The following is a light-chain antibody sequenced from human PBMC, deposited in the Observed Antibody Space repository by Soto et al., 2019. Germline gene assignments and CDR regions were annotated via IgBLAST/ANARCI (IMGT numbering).Light chain of an antibody. CDR2: DVN. Sequence: SVLTQPASVSGSPGQSITISCTGTSSDVGGYNYVSWYQQHPGKAPKLMIYDVNNRPSGVSNRFSGSKSGSTASLTISGLQAEDEADYYCSSYTSSSTRVFGTGTKLTVL. J-gene: IGLJ1*01. CDR1: SSDVGGYNY. CDR3: SSYTSSSTRV. V-gene: IGLV2-14*01.